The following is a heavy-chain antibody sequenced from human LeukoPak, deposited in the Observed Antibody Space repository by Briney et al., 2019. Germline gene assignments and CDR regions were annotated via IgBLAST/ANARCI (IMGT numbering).Heavy chain of an antibody. CDR3: ATPPVDFDY. J-gene: IGHJ4*02. D-gene: IGHD2-21*01. CDR1: GFTFSSSA. Sequence: GGSLRLSCAASGFTFSSSAMSWVRQVPGKGLEWVSGISASGGSTNYADSVKGRFTISRDNSKNTLYLQMNSLRAEDTAVYYCATPPVDFDYWGQGTLVTVSS. V-gene: IGHV3-23*01. CDR2: ISASGGST.